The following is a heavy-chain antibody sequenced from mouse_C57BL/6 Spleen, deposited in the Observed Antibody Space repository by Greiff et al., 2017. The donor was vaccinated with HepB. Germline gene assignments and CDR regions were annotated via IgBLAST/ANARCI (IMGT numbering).Heavy chain of an antibody. Sequence: EVKLMESGGGLVQPGGSMKLSCVASGFTFSNYWMNWVRQSPEKGLEWVAQIRLKSDNYATHYAESVKGRFTISRYDSKSSVYLQINNLRAEATGIYYCTCPPTVVDSWFAYWGQGTLVTVSA. CDR2: IRLKSDNYAT. CDR1: GFTFSNYW. CDR3: TCPPTVVDSWFAY. V-gene: IGHV6-3*01. D-gene: IGHD1-1*01. J-gene: IGHJ3*01.